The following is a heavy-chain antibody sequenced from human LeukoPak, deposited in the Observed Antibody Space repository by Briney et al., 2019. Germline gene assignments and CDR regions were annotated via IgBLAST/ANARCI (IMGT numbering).Heavy chain of an antibody. CDR2: ISSSGSTI. D-gene: IGHD2-15*01. CDR3: ARGINRGYCSGGSCQYYFDY. Sequence: GGSLRLSCAASGFTFSDYYMSWIRQAPGKGLEWVSYISSSGSTIYYADSVKGRFTISRDNAKNSLYLQMNSLRAEDTAVYYCARGINRGYCSGGSCQYYFDYWGQGTLVTVSS. CDR1: GFTFSDYY. V-gene: IGHV3-11*04. J-gene: IGHJ4*02.